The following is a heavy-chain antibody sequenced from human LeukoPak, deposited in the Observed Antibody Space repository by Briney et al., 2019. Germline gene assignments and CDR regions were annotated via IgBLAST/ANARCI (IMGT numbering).Heavy chain of an antibody. V-gene: IGHV1-18*01. Sequence: ASVKVSCKASGYTFTSYGISWVRQAPGQGLEWMGWISAGNGNTKYSQKFQGRVTITRDTSASTAYMELSSLRSEDTAVYYCARVVRGVILDYWGQGTLVTVSS. CDR1: GYTFTSYG. D-gene: IGHD3-10*01. J-gene: IGHJ4*02. CDR2: ISAGNGNT. CDR3: ARVVRGVILDY.